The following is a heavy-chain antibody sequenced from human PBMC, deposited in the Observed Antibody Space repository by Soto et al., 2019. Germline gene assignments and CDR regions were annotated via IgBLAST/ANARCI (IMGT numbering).Heavy chain of an antibody. Sequence: GGSLRLSCAASGFTFSSYGMHWVRQAPGKGLEWVAVISYDGSNKYYADSVKGRFTISRDNSKNTLYLQMNSLRAEDTAVYYCARPYYDFWNNWFDPWGQGTLVTVSS. J-gene: IGHJ5*02. D-gene: IGHD3-3*01. CDR3: ARPYYDFWNNWFDP. CDR1: GFTFSSYG. CDR2: ISYDGSNK. V-gene: IGHV3-30*03.